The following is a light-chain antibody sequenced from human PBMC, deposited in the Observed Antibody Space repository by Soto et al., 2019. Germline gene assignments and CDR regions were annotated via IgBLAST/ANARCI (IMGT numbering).Light chain of an antibody. J-gene: IGKJ5*01. V-gene: IGKV1-13*02. Sequence: AIQVTQSPSSLSSSVGDTVTITCRASQGISSAFSWYQQKPGKVPRRLIDDVFNWHSGVPSRFSGSGSGTDFTLTISRLQPEDFATYYCQQLDTYPLTFGQGTRLEVK. CDR3: QQLDTYPLT. CDR2: DVF. CDR1: QGISSA.